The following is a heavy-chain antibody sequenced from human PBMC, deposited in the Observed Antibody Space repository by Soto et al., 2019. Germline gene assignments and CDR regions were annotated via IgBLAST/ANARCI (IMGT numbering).Heavy chain of an antibody. CDR3: ATDDYGIFPY. Sequence: ASVKVSCKVSGYPFTTYYIHWVRQAPGQGLEWMGWIDPRSGGTVYEQKFQGRVTMTRDTSISTVYMDLSGLTSDDTALYYCATDDYGIFPYWGQGSLVTVSS. J-gene: IGHJ4*02. CDR1: GYPFTTYY. D-gene: IGHD3-10*01. V-gene: IGHV1-2*02. CDR2: IDPRSGGT.